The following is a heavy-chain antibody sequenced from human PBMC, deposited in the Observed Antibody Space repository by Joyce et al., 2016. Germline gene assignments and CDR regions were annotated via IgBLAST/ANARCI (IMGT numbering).Heavy chain of an antibody. CDR2: RLFDGSNK. V-gene: IGHV3-30-3*01. CDR1: GFNFGDYA. CDR3: ARGGPAPNTAMANYYYYGMDV. Sequence: QVQLVESGGGVVQPGRSLRLSCAASGFNFGDYAMHWVREAAGKGLELVAVRLFDGSNKYYADSVKGRLTISRDNSKNTLYLQMNSLRADDTAVYYCARGGPAPNTAMANYYYYGMDVWGQGTTVAVSS. D-gene: IGHD5-18*01. J-gene: IGHJ6*02.